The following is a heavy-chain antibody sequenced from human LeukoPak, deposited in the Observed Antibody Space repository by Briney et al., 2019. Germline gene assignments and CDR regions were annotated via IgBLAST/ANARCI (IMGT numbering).Heavy chain of an antibody. Sequence: GGSLRLSCAASGFIFSSYWMSWVRQAPGKGLEWVSAISGSGGSTYYADSVKGRFTISRDNSKNTLYLQMNSLRAEDTAVYYCAKHTSRNYYDSSGYYSYWGQGTLVTVSS. J-gene: IGHJ4*02. V-gene: IGHV3-23*01. CDR1: GFIFSSYW. D-gene: IGHD3-22*01. CDR2: ISGSGGST. CDR3: AKHTSRNYYDSSGYYSY.